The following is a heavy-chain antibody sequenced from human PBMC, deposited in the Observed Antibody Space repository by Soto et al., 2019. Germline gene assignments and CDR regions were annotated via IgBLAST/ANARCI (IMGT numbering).Heavy chain of an antibody. CDR3: ARDLIARYSSSWSYYYYGMDV. D-gene: IGHD6-13*01. CDR1: GFTFSSYA. V-gene: IGHV3-30-3*01. J-gene: IGHJ6*02. CDR2: ISYDGSNK. Sequence: GGSLRLSCAASGFTFSSYAMHWVRQAPGKGLEWVAVISYDGSNKYYADSVKGRFTISRDNSKNTLYLQMNSLRAEDTAVYYCARDLIARYSSSWSYYYYGMDVWGQGTTVTVSS.